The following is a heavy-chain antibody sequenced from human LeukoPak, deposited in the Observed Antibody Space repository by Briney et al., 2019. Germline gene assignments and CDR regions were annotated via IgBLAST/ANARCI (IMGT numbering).Heavy chain of an antibody. CDR1: GFTVSSNY. CDR3: SRVAPLHYFDY. V-gene: IGHV3-53*01. CDR2: IYSGGST. Sequence: GGSLRLSCAASGFTVSSNYMTWVRQAPGKGLEWVSVIYSGGSTYYADSVKGRFTISRDNSKNTLYLQMNSLRAEDTAVYYCSRVAPLHYFDYWGQGTLVTVSS. D-gene: IGHD3-10*01. J-gene: IGHJ4*02.